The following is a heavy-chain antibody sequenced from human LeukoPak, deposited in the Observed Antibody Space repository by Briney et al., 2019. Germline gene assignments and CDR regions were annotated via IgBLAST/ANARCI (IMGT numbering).Heavy chain of an antibody. CDR2: IYYSGST. J-gene: IGHJ3*02. CDR3: ARQYGPPVDAFDI. D-gene: IGHD3-10*01. CDR1: GGSISSYY. Sequence: PSETLSLTCTVSGGSISSYYWSWIRQPPGKGLEWIGYIYYSGSTNYNPSLKSRVTISVDTSKNQFSLKLSSVTAADTAVYYCARQYGPPVDAFDIWGQGTMVTVSS. V-gene: IGHV4-59*08.